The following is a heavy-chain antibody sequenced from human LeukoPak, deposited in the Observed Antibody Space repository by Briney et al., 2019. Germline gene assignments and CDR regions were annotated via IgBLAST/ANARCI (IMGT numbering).Heavy chain of an antibody. J-gene: IGHJ3*02. D-gene: IGHD2-21*01. CDR2: INPSGGST. V-gene: IGHV1-46*01. CDR3: ARDYCGGDCYAQADAFDI. Sequence: ASVKVSCKSSGYTFTSYAMNWVRQAPGQGLEWMGIINPSGGSTSYAQKFQGRVTITTDESTSTAYMELRSLRSDDTAVYYCARDYCGGDCYAQADAFDIWGQGTMVTVSS. CDR1: GYTFTSYA.